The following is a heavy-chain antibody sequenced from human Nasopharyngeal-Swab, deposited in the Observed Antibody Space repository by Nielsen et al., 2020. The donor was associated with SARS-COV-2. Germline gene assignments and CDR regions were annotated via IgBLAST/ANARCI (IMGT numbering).Heavy chain of an antibody. Sequence: GGSLRLSCAASGFTFSSYEMNWVRQAPGKGLEWVSYISSSGSTIYYADSVQGRFTISRDNAKNSLYLQMNSLRAEDTAVYYCARDDTHIVVVAAWDYYGMDVWGQGTTVTVSS. CDR1: GFTFSSYE. V-gene: IGHV3-48*03. CDR2: ISSSGSTI. D-gene: IGHD2-21*02. CDR3: ARDDTHIVVVAAWDYYGMDV. J-gene: IGHJ6*02.